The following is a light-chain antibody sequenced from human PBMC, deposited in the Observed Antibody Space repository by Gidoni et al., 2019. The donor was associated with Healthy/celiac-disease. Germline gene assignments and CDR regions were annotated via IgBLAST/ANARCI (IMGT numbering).Light chain of an antibody. Sequence: DIVMTKSPDSLDVSLGERAPINCKSSQSVLYSSNNKNYLAWYQQKPGQPPKLLLYWATTRESGVPDRFSGSGSGTYFTLTISSLQAEDVAVYYCQQYYSTPWTFGQGTKVEIK. CDR3: QQYYSTPWT. CDR2: WAT. CDR1: QSVLYSSNNKNY. V-gene: IGKV4-1*01. J-gene: IGKJ1*01.